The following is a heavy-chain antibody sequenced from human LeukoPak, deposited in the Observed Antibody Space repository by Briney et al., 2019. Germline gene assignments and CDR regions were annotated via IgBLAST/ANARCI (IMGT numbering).Heavy chain of an antibody. Sequence: GGSLRLSCAASGFTFSSYGMHWVRQAPGKGLEWVAVIWFDGSNKNYADSVKGRFTISRDNSKNTLYLQMNSLRAEDTAVYYCARGIRHSSSWYFDYWGQGTLVTVSS. D-gene: IGHD6-13*01. CDR3: ARGIRHSSSWYFDY. J-gene: IGHJ4*02. CDR2: IWFDGSNK. V-gene: IGHV3-33*01. CDR1: GFTFSSYG.